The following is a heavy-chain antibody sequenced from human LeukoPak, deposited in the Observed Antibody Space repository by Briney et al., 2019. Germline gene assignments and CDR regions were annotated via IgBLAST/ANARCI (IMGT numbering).Heavy chain of an antibody. Sequence: GGSLRLSCAASGFTLSNYWMAWVRQAPGKGLEWVANINQDGSKIYYADSMTGRFTISRDTAKNSLYLQMNSLRAEDTAVYYCARDSDGNFDYWGQGTLVTVSS. V-gene: IGHV3-7*01. CDR3: ARDSDGNFDY. D-gene: IGHD3-10*01. J-gene: IGHJ4*02. CDR2: INQDGSKI. CDR1: GFTLSNYW.